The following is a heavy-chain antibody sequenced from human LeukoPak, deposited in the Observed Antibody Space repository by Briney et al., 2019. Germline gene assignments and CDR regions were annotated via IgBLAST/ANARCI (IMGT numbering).Heavy chain of an antibody. Sequence: GGSLRLSCAASGFTFSSYEMNWVRQAPGKGLEWVSYISSSGSSIYYADSVKGRFTISRDNAKNSLYLQMNSLRAEDTAVYYCARGSSYYYGSGVDYWGQGTLVTVSS. CDR1: GFTFSSYE. V-gene: IGHV3-48*03. D-gene: IGHD3-10*01. J-gene: IGHJ4*02. CDR2: ISSSGSSI. CDR3: ARGSSYYYGSGVDY.